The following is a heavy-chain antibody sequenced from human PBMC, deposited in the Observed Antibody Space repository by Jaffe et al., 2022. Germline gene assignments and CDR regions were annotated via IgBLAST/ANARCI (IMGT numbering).Heavy chain of an antibody. Sequence: QLQLQESGPGLVKPSETLSLTCTVSDGSISSSGYYWGWIRQPPGKGLEWIGSIYYSGSTYYNPSLKSRVTISVDTSKNQFSLKLSSVTAADTAVYYCARPKGYCSGGSCYWWFDPWGQGTLVTVSS. CDR3: ARPKGYCSGGSCYWWFDP. CDR2: IYYSGST. J-gene: IGHJ5*02. V-gene: IGHV4-39*01. CDR1: DGSISSSGYY. D-gene: IGHD2-15*01.